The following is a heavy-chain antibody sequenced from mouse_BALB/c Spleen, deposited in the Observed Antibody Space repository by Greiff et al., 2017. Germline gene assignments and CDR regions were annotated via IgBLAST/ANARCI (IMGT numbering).Heavy chain of an antibody. Sequence: VKLVESGPGLVQPSQSLSITCTVSGFSLTSYGVHWVRQSPGKGLEWLGVIWSGGSTDYNAAFISRLSISKDNSKSQVFFKMNSLQANDTAIYYCARNGRGSSKGSFAYWGQGTLVTVSA. CDR3: ARNGRGSSKGSFAY. V-gene: IGHV2-2*02. J-gene: IGHJ3*01. CDR1: GFSLTSYG. CDR2: IWSGGST. D-gene: IGHD1-1*01.